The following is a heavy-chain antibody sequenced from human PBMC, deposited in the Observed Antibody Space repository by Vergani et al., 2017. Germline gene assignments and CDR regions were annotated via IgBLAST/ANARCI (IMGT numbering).Heavy chain of an antibody. V-gene: IGHV4-61*02. CDR2: IYSSGST. CDR3: ERGTFVHAFDN. D-gene: IGHD1-26*01. CDR1: GDSLSSGNYS. J-gene: IGHJ3*02. Sequence: QVQLQESGPGLLKPSQTLSLTCSVAGDSLSSGNYSWNWIRQPAGKGLEWMQRIYSSGSTSYNPSIKSRITMSLDTSKNQFSLSLRSVTAADAAVYYCERGTFVHAFDNWGQGTVVTVSS.